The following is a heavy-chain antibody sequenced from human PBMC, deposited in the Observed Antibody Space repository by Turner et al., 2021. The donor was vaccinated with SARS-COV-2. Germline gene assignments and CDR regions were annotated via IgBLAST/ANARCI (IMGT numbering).Heavy chain of an antibody. Sequence: EVELVESGGGLVQPGGSLRPSCAASGFTLSTFWMHWVRQAPGKGLVLVSRFNSDGNYISYADSVSGRFTISSDSAKNTLFLQMNSLRAEDTAVYYCARGHCTGGRCDYYYGMDVWGQGTTVTVSS. J-gene: IGHJ6*02. CDR3: ARGHCTGGRCDYYYGMDV. D-gene: IGHD2-15*01. V-gene: IGHV3-74*01. CDR2: FNSDGNYI. CDR1: GFTLSTFW.